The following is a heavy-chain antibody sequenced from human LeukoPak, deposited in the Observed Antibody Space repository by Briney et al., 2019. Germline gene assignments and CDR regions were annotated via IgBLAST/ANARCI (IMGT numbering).Heavy chain of an antibody. CDR3: AKDYFGSGSYYNANPYYFDY. CDR1: GFTFSSYA. D-gene: IGHD3-10*01. V-gene: IGHV3-23*01. Sequence: GGSLRLPCAASGFTFSSYAMSWVRQAPGKGLEWVSGISGSGGSTYNADSVKGRFTISRDNSENTLHLQMNTLRAEDTAVYYCAKDYFGSGSYYNANPYYFDYWGQGTLVTVSS. J-gene: IGHJ4*02. CDR2: ISGSGGST.